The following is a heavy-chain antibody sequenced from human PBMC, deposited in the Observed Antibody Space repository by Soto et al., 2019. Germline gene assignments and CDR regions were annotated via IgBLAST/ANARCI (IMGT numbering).Heavy chain of an antibody. V-gene: IGHV4-30-2*01. Sequence: SETLSLTCAVSGGSISSGGYSWSWIRQPPGKGLEWIGYIYHSGSTYYNPSLKSRVTISVDRSKNQFSLKLSSVTAADTAVYYCARGSPFDYWGQGTLVTVSS. CDR2: IYHSGST. CDR3: ARGSPFDY. CDR1: GGSISSGGYS. J-gene: IGHJ4*02.